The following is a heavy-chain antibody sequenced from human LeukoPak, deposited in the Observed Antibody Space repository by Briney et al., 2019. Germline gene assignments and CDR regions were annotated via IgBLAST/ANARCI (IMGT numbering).Heavy chain of an antibody. J-gene: IGHJ4*02. D-gene: IGHD5-18*01. CDR2: VYMGGTT. V-gene: IGHV3-66*01. CDR1: GFTVSTNY. CDR3: ARGLLRDGYTYTYSFDY. Sequence: GGSLRLSCAASGFTVSTNYMNWVRQAPGKGLEWVSVVYMGGTTYYADSVKGRFTISRDSTKNTIYLQMNNLRAEDTAVYYCARGLLRDGYTYTYSFDYWGQGALVAVSS.